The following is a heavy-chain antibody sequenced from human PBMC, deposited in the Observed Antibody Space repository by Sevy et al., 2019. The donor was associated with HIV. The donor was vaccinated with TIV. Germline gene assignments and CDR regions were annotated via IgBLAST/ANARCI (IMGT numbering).Heavy chain of an antibody. J-gene: IGHJ4*02. CDR1: GGSISSYF. Sequence: SETLSLTCSVSGGSISSYFWTWVRQSPGKGLEWIGIIYFTGNTDYSPSLKSRVTLSLDTSKSQFSLTLKSVTAADTAIYFCARDSTTRPRVLDYWGQGTLVTVPS. CDR2: IYFTGNT. V-gene: IGHV4-59*01. CDR3: ARDSTTRPRVLDY. D-gene: IGHD1-1*01.